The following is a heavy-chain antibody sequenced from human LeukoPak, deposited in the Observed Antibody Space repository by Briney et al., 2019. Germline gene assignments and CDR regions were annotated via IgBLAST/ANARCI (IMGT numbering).Heavy chain of an antibody. D-gene: IGHD2-2*01. CDR3: ARDSPGRVVPSAMDY. CDR1: GFTFSRYW. J-gene: IGHJ4*02. CDR2: IKQDGSEK. Sequence: GGSLRLSCAASGFTFSRYWMSWVRQAPGKGLEWVANIKQDGSEKYYVDSVKGRFIISRDNAKNSLYLQMNSLRAEDTAVYYCARDSPGRVVPSAMDYWGQGTLVTVSS. V-gene: IGHV3-7*01.